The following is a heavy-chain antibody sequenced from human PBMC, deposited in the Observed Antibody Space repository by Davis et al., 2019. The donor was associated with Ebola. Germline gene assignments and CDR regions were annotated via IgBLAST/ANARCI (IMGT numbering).Heavy chain of an antibody. CDR3: ARGVAVDGFYFEY. J-gene: IGHJ4*02. Sequence: GESLKISCAASGFTFSSYAMSWVRQAPGKGLEWVSFISSSSNYIYYADSVKGRFTVSRDNAKNSLYLQMNSLRAEDTAMYFCARGVAVDGFYFEYWGQGTLVTVSS. D-gene: IGHD6-19*01. CDR1: GFTFSSYA. V-gene: IGHV3-21*04. CDR2: ISSSSNYI.